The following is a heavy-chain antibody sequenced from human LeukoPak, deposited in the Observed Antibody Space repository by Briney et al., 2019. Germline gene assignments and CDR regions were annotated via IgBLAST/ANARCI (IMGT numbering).Heavy chain of an antibody. CDR3: ARDGSGRGYYYYGMDV. CDR1: GGSISSGDYY. Sequence: PSETLSLSCTVSGGSISSGDYYWSWIRQHPGKGLEWIGYIDYSGSTYYNPSLKSRVTISADTSKNHFSLNLSSVTAADTAVYYCARDGSGRGYYYYGMDVWGQGTTVTVSS. CDR2: IDYSGST. D-gene: IGHD3-10*01. J-gene: IGHJ6*02. V-gene: IGHV4-30-4*01.